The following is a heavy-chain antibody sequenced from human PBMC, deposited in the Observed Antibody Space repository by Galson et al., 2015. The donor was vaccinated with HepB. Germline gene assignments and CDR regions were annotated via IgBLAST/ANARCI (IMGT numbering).Heavy chain of an antibody. CDR1: GYTFTAYY. Sequence: SVKVSCKASGYTFTAYYLHWVRQAPGQGLEWMGRINPNTGDTDYAQKFQGRVTMTRDKSISTAYMDLSRLGSDDTGLYYCGRDWNVVGTTTTRPFDSWGQGTLVTVSS. D-gene: IGHD1-1*01. V-gene: IGHV1-2*05. CDR3: GRDWNVVGTTTTRPFDS. CDR2: INPNTGDT. J-gene: IGHJ4*02.